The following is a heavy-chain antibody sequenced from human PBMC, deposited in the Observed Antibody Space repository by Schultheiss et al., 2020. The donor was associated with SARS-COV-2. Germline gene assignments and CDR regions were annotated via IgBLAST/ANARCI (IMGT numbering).Heavy chain of an antibody. CDR1: GFTFSSYA. J-gene: IGHJ4*02. CDR2: IKQDGSEK. V-gene: IGHV3-7*01. CDR3: ARNPDIAERDYGTFDY. D-gene: IGHD4-17*01. Sequence: GGSLRLSCAASGFTFSSYAMSWVRQAPGKGLEWVANIKQDGSEKYYVDSVKGRFTISRDNAKNSLYLQMNSLRAEDTAVYYCARNPDIAERDYGTFDYWGQGTLVTVSS.